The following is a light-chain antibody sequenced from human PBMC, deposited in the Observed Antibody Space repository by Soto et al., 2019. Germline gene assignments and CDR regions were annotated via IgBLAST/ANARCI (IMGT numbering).Light chain of an antibody. V-gene: IGKV3D-15*01. CDR2: GAS. J-gene: IGKJ4*01. CDR3: QQYASSPVT. Sequence: EIVMTQSPATLSVSPGEGATLCCRASQSVSSDLAWYQHKPGQAPRLLIYGASNRATGVPDRFTGSASGTDFTLTISRLQPEDFALYFCQQYASSPVTFGGGTKVDI. CDR1: QSVSSD.